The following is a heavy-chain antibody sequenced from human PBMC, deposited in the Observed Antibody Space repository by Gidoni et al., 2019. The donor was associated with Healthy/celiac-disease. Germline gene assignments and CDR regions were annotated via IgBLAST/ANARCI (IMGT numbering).Heavy chain of an antibody. J-gene: IGHJ4*02. D-gene: IGHD3-3*01. V-gene: IGHV1-18*01. Sequence: QVQLVQSGAEVKKPGASVKVSCKASGDTFTSYGISWVRQAPGQGLEWMGWISAYKGNTNYAQKLQGRVTMATGTSTSTAYMELRSLRSDDTAVYYCAREASYDFWSGYYLRIFDYWGQGTLVTVSS. CDR2: ISAYKGNT. CDR1: GDTFTSYG. CDR3: AREASYDFWSGYYLRIFDY.